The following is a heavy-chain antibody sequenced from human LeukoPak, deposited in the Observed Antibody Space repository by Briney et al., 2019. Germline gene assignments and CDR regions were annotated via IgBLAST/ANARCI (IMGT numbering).Heavy chain of an antibody. V-gene: IGHV4-61*02. Sequence: SETLSLTCTVSGGSISSGSYYWRWLRQPAGKGLEWIGRIYTSGSTNYNPSLKSRVTISVDTSKNQFALKLSSVTTADTAGYYCARGMAVDYWGQGTLVTVSS. CDR2: IYTSGST. CDR3: ARGMAVDY. CDR1: GGSISSGSYY. J-gene: IGHJ4*02. D-gene: IGHD5-24*01.